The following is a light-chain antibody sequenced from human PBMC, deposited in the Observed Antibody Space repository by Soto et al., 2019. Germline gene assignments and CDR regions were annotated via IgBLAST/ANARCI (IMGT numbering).Light chain of an antibody. CDR3: QQYNNWPIT. CDR1: QSVSSN. V-gene: IGKV3-15*01. CDR2: GAS. Sequence: EIVMTQSPATLSVSPGERATLSCRASQSVSSNLAWYQQKPGQAPRLLIYGASTRATGIPARFSGSGFGTEFTFTISSLQSEDFAVYYCQQYNNWPITFGQGTRWRL. J-gene: IGKJ5*01.